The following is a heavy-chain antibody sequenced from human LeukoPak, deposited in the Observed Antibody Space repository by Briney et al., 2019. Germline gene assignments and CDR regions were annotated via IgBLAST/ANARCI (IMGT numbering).Heavy chain of an antibody. D-gene: IGHD6-19*01. V-gene: IGHV3-23*01. Sequence: PGGSLRLSCAASGFTFSSYGMSWVRQAPGKGLEWVSAISGSGANTYYADSVKGRFTISRDNSKNTLYMQMNSLRAEDTAVYYCAKPSRQWLGDFDYWGQGTLVTVSS. CDR2: ISGSGANT. J-gene: IGHJ4*02. CDR1: GFTFSSYG. CDR3: AKPSRQWLGDFDY.